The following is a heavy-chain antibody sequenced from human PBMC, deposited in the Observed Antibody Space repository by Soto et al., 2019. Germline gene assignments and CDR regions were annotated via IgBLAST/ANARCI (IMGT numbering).Heavy chain of an antibody. V-gene: IGHV1-69*13. Sequence: QVQLVQSGAEVKKPGSSVKVSCKASGGTFSTYGINWVRLAPRQGLEWMGWIIPKFGTTKNAQKFQGRVMLTADESTNTAYMELKYLRSEDTAVYFCAREVDPYYGGNSLSLDYWGQGTLVTVSS. J-gene: IGHJ4*02. CDR3: AREVDPYYGGNSLSLDY. CDR1: GGTFSTYG. CDR2: IIPKFGTT. D-gene: IGHD4-17*01.